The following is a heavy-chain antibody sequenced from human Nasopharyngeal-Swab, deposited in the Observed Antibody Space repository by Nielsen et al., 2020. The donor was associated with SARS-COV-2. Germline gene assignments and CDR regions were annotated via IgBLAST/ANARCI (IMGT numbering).Heavy chain of an antibody. D-gene: IGHD3-16*02. CDR2: IKQDGSEK. CDR1: GFTFSRYW. J-gene: IGHJ6*02. CDR3: ARDKGMRDYVWGSYRSSYYYYYGMDV. V-gene: IGHV3-7*01. Sequence: GESLKISCAGSGFTFSRYWMSWVRQAPGKGLEWVANIKQDGSEKYYEDSVKGRFTTSRDNAKNSLYLQMNSLRAEDTAVYYCARDKGMRDYVWGSYRSSYYYYYGMDVWGQGTTVTVSS.